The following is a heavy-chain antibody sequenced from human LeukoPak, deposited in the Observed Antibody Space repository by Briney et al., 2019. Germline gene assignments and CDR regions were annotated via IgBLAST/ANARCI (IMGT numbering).Heavy chain of an antibody. CDR3: ARERNYYGSGSYYYYYTDV. J-gene: IGHJ6*03. CDR2: IYYSGST. Sequence: SETLSLTCTVSGGSISSGGYYWSWIRQHPGKGLEWIGYIYYSGSTYYNPSLKSRVTISVDTSKNQFSLKLSSVTAADTAVYYCARERNYYGSGSYYYYYTDVWGKGTTVTVSS. V-gene: IGHV4-31*03. CDR1: GGSISSGGYY. D-gene: IGHD3-10*01.